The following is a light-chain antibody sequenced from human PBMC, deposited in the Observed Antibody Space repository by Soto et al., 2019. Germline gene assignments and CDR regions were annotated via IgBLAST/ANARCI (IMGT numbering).Light chain of an antibody. J-gene: IGLJ2*01. V-gene: IGLV2-14*01. CDR2: EVS. Sequence: QSVLTQPASVSGSPGQSITISCTGTSSDVGGYNYVSWYQQHPGKAPKLMIYEVSNRPSGVSNRFSGSKSGNTASLTISGLQAEDEADYYCSSYTSSSTRVVFGGGTKSPS. CDR1: SSDVGGYNY. CDR3: SSYTSSSTRVV.